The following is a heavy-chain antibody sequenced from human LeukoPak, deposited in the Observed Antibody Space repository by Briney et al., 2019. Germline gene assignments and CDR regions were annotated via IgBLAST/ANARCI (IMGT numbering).Heavy chain of an antibody. D-gene: IGHD1-26*01. CDR2: ISYDGSNK. Sequence: GGSLRLSCAASGFTFSSHAMHWVRQAPGKGLEWVAVISYDGSNKYYADSVKGRFTISRDNSKNTLYLQMNSLRAEDTAVYYCARAEWELLGQAEHWGQGTLVTVSS. CDR1: GFTFSSHA. V-gene: IGHV3-30-3*01. CDR3: ARAEWELLGQAEH. J-gene: IGHJ1*01.